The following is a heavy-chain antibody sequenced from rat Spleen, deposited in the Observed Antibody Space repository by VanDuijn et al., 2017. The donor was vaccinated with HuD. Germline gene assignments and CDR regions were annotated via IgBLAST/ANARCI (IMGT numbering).Heavy chain of an antibody. J-gene: IGHJ1*01. V-gene: IGHV5-29*01. D-gene: IGHD2-5*01. Sequence: EVQLVVSDGGLVQPGRSLKLSCATSGLTFSDSYMPWVRQAPTKGLEWLATISYDGSRTYYRDTVRGLLSISRDNGKSILYLEMDSLRTEDMATYYCVRQGYLRDWYFDFWGPGTMVTVSS. CDR2: ISYDGSRT. CDR3: VRQGYLRDWYFDF. CDR1: GLTFSDSY.